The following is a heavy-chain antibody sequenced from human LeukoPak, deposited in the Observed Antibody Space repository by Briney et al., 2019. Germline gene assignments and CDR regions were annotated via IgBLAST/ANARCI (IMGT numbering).Heavy chain of an antibody. CDR2: ISGGGETT. CDR1: GFTFNTYA. D-gene: IGHD1-26*01. CDR3: TTDGVGVEGATYDN. Sequence: GGSLRLSCAASGFTFNTYAMNWVRQAPGKGLEWVSAISGGGETTYYADSVKGRFTISRDNSKITLFLLLNSLRAEDTAVYYCTTDGVGVEGATYDNWGQGTLVSVSS. V-gene: IGHV3-23*01. J-gene: IGHJ4*02.